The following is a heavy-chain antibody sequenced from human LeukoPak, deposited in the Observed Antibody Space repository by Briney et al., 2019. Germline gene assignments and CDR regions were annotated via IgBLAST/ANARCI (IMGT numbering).Heavy chain of an antibody. CDR1: GFTFSSYS. CDR3: ARDPLEQWLVPDY. V-gene: IGHV3-21*01. CDR2: ISSSSSYI. Sequence: GSLRLSCAASGFTFSSYSMNWVRQAPGKGLEWVSSISSSSSYIYYADSVKGRFTISRDNAKNSLYLQMNSLRAEDTAVYYCARDPLEQWLVPDYWGQGTLVTVSS. J-gene: IGHJ4*02. D-gene: IGHD6-19*01.